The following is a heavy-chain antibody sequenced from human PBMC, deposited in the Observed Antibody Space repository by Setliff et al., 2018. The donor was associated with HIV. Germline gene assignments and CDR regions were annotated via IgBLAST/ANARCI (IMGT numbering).Heavy chain of an antibody. Sequence: SVKVSCKASGGTFSSYAISWVRQAPGQGLEWMGGIIPIFGTANYAQKFQGRVTITADESTSTAYMELSSLRSEDTAVYYCARQKKVGTRHNALEIWGQGTKVTVSS. CDR1: GGTFSSYA. CDR3: ARQKKVGTRHNALEI. CDR2: IIPIFGTA. J-gene: IGHJ3*02. V-gene: IGHV1-69*13. D-gene: IGHD1-7*01.